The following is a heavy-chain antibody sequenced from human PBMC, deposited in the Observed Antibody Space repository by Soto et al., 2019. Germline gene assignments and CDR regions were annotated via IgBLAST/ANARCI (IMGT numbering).Heavy chain of an antibody. CDR1: GFTFTKYG. CDR2: ISFDGSSK. V-gene: IGHV3-30*18. CDR3: AKDRATSTYYYYYGMDV. Sequence: GGSLRLSCAASGFTFTKYGMHWVRQAPGKGLEWVAVISFDGSSKYYVDSVRGRFTISRDNSKNTLFLQMNSLRAEDTAVYYCAKDRATSTYYYYYGMDVWGQGTTVTVSS. J-gene: IGHJ6*02.